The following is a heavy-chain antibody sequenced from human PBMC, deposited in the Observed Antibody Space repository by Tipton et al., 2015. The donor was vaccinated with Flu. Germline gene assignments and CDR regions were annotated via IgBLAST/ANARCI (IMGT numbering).Heavy chain of an antibody. D-gene: IGHD2/OR15-2a*01. CDR3: ARRGLLWYFDL. J-gene: IGHJ2*01. CDR1: GGSFSGYY. CDR2: INHSGST. Sequence: LRLSCAVYGGSFSGYYWSWIRQPPGKGLEWIGEINHSGSTNYNPSLKSRVTISVDTSKNQFSLKLSSVTAANTAVYYCARRGLLWYFDLWGRGTLVTVSS. V-gene: IGHV4-34*01.